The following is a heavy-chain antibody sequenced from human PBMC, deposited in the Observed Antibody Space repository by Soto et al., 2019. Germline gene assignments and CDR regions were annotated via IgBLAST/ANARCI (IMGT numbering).Heavy chain of an antibody. CDR2: SIPIFGTA. Sequence: QVQLVQSGAEVKKPGSSVKVSCKASGGTFSSYAISWVRQAPGQGPEWMGGSIPIFGTANYAQQFQGRVTLTADATEGTTNLEVSSHRSEDTAVYYCARPDYTTGVCYRGGLAFDIWGQGTMVTVSS. CDR3: ARPDYTTGVCYRGGLAFDI. V-gene: IGHV1-69*01. J-gene: IGHJ3*02. D-gene: IGHD2-8*01. CDR1: GGTFSSYA.